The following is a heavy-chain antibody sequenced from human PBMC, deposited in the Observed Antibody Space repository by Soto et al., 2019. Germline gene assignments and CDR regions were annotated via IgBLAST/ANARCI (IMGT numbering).Heavy chain of an antibody. CDR1: GFTFSSYA. CDR2: ISSNGGST. V-gene: IGHV3-64*01. CDR3: AREGYCSSTSCYSFDH. J-gene: IGHJ4*02. D-gene: IGHD2-2*01. Sequence: EVQLVESGGGLVQPGGSLRLSCAASGFTFSSYAMHWVRQAPGKGLEYVSAISSNGGSTYYANSVKGRFTISRDNSKNTLYLQMGSLRAEDMAVYYCAREGYCSSTSCYSFDHWGQGTLVTVSS.